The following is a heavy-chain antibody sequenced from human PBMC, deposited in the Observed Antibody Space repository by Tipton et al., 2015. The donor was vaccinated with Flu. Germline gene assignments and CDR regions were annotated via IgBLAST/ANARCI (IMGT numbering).Heavy chain of an antibody. Sequence: TLSLTCTVSGGSISSSSHYWGWIRQAPGRGLEWVGSIYYTGYPYYNSSLKSRLAMSIDTSKKQFSLRLSSVTAADTAVYYCVRVKTFDFIPNYFDPWGPGTLVIVSS. J-gene: IGHJ5*02. CDR1: GGSISSSSHY. CDR2: IYYTGYP. D-gene: IGHD3-9*01. V-gene: IGHV4-39*07. CDR3: VRVKTFDFIPNYFDP.